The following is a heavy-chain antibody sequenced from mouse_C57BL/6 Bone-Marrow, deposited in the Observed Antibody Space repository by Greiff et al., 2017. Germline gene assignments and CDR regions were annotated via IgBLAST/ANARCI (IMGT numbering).Heavy chain of an antibody. CDR2: IYPGNGDT. V-gene: IGHV1-12*01. CDR1: GYTFTSYN. J-gene: IGHJ2*01. D-gene: IGHD2-1*01. CDR3: ARKKICYGNPYFDY. Sequence: LQQSGAELVRPGASVKMSCKASGYTFTSYNMHWVKQTPRQGLEWIGAIYPGNGDTSYNQKFKGKATLTVDKSSSTAYMQLSSLTSEDSAVYFCARKKICYGNPYFDYWGQGTTLTVSS.